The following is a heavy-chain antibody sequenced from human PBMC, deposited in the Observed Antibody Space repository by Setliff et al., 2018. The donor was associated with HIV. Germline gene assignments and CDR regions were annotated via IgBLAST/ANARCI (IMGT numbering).Heavy chain of an antibody. Sequence: SDTLSLTFTVSGGSISIGGYYWGWIRQHPGKGLEWIGYIYHNGSTYYNPSLKSRLIISVDTSKNQFSLKLSSVTAADTAVYYCARGGGSRAATSSYYYMDVWGKGTTVTVSS. D-gene: IGHD2-15*01. CDR1: GGSISIGGYY. CDR2: IYHNGST. CDR3: ARGGGSRAATSSYYYMDV. J-gene: IGHJ6*03. V-gene: IGHV4-31*03.